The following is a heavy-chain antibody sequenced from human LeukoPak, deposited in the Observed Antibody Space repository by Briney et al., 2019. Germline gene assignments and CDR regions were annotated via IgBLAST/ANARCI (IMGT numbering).Heavy chain of an antibody. D-gene: IGHD1-26*01. CDR3: AKSVVGATPYYFDY. V-gene: IGHV3-74*01. J-gene: IGHJ4*02. CDR2: INSDGINT. Sequence: GGSLRLSCAASGFTFSNYWMHWVRQAPGKGLVWVSRINSDGINTSYADSVKGRFTISRDNAKNTLNLQMNSLRAEDTAVYYCAKSVVGATPYYFDYWGQGTLVTVSS. CDR1: GFTFSNYW.